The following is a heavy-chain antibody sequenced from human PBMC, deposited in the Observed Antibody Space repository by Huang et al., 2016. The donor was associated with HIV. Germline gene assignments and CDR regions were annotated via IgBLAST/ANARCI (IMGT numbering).Heavy chain of an antibody. Sequence: QLQLQESGPGLVKPSETLSLTCSVSGGSISSSSYYWGWIRQPPGKGREWVGCISYRGHTLDNPSLKGRVTISVDTSKNQFSLRLSSVTAADTSVYYCARHMDCSSSSCLAGGHERGPFDMWGQGTMVTVSS. CDR1: GGSISSSSYY. CDR3: ARHMDCSSSSCLAGGHERGPFDM. CDR2: ISYRGHT. V-gene: IGHV4-39*01. D-gene: IGHD2-2*01. J-gene: IGHJ3*02.